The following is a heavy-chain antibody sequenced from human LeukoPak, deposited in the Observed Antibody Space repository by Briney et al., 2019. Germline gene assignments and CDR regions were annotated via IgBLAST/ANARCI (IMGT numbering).Heavy chain of an antibody. D-gene: IGHD1-26*01. CDR2: IKKDGSEK. CDR3: ARADGSHYGLKDY. CDR1: GFTFSSYW. V-gene: IGHV3-7*04. J-gene: IGHJ4*02. Sequence: PGGSLRLSCAASGFTFSSYWMSWVRQAPGKGLEWVANIKKDGSEKYYVDSVKGRFTISRDNAKTSLYLQMNSLRAEDTGLYYCARADGSHYGLKDYWGQGTLVTVSS.